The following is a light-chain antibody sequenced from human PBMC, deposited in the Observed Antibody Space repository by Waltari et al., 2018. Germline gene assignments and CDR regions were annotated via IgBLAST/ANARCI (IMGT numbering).Light chain of an antibody. CDR2: DAS. Sequence: EVVMTQSPATLSVFPGESATLSCRASQTVSSNLAWYQQRPGQAPRLLIFDASTRAPCVPARFSGSGSGTEFTLTIRSLQSEDSAVYYCQQYNRWPPITFGPGTRLEIK. CDR3: QQYNRWPPIT. CDR1: QTVSSN. V-gene: IGKV3-15*01. J-gene: IGKJ5*01.